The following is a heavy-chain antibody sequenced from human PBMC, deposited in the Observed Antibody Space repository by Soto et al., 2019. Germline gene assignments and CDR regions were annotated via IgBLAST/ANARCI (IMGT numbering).Heavy chain of an antibody. CDR3: ATPVWEIDLLGVSIVQYYYDMDV. CDR1: GGSISNFY. CDR2: VYYTGST. D-gene: IGHD3-16*01. Sequence: SETLSLTCTVSGGSISNFYWSWIRQPPGKGLEWIGYVYYTGSTSYNPSLKRRVTFSADSSRGQFSLRLNSVTAADTAVYYCATPVWEIDLLGVSIVQYYYDMDVWGQGTTVTVSS. V-gene: IGHV4-59*08. J-gene: IGHJ6*02.